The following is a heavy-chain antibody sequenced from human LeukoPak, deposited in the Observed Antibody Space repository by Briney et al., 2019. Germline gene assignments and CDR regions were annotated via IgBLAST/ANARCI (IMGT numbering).Heavy chain of an antibody. CDR1: GGSFSGYY. J-gene: IGHJ4*02. D-gene: IGHD3-10*01. CDR3: ARTYGSVSYYDY. CDR2: INHSGTT. Sequence: SETLSLTCAVYGGSFSGYYRRWIRQPPGKGLEWIGEINHSGTTNYNPSLKSRVTISVDTSKNQFSLNLRSMTAADTAVYYCARTYGSVSYYDYWGQGTQVTFSS. V-gene: IGHV4-34*01.